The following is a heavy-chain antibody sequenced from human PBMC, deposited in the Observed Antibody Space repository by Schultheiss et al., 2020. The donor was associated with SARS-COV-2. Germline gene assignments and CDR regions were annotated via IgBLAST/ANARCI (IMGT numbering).Heavy chain of an antibody. J-gene: IGHJ6*02. D-gene: IGHD6-13*01. Sequence: GGSLRLSCAASGFTFSSYAMHWVRQAPGKGLEWVAVISYDGSNKYYADSVKGRFTISRDNSKNTLYLQMNSLRAEDTAVYYCAREQGQQLVLWYYYGMDVWGQGTTVTVSS. V-gene: IGHV3-30-3*01. CDR1: GFTFSSYA. CDR3: AREQGQQLVLWYYYGMDV. CDR2: ISYDGSNK.